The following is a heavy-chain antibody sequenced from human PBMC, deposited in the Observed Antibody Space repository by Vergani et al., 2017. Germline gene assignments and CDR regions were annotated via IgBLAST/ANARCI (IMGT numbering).Heavy chain of an antibody. D-gene: IGHD3-9*01. CDR3: ARESKGLRYFDWLSQVPMDV. Sequence: QVQLVESGGGLVKPGGSLRLSCAASGFTFSDYYMSWIRQAPGKGLEWVSYISSSGSTIYYADSVKGRFTISRDNAKNSLYLQMNSLRAEDTAVYYCARESKGLRYFDWLSQVPMDVWGKGTTVTVSS. CDR1: GFTFSDYY. CDR2: ISSSGSTI. J-gene: IGHJ6*03. V-gene: IGHV3-11*01.